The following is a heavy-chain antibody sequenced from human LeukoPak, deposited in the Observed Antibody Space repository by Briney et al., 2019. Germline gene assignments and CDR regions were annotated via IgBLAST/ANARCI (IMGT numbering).Heavy chain of an antibody. Sequence: PSETLSLTCAVYGGSFSGYYWSWIRQPPGKGLEWIGEINHSGSTNYNPSLKSRVTISVDTSKNQFSLKLSSVTAADTAVYYCARGPGLGYSSGWYSVLVWGQGTLVTVSS. CDR2: INHSGST. CDR1: GGSFSGYY. J-gene: IGHJ4*02. D-gene: IGHD6-19*01. V-gene: IGHV4-34*01. CDR3: ARGPGLGYSSGWYSVLV.